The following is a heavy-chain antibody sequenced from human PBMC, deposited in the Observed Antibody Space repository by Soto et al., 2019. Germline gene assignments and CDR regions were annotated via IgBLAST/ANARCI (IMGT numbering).Heavy chain of an antibody. V-gene: IGHV1-18*04. CDR1: GYTFTSYG. D-gene: IGHD3-22*01. J-gene: IGHJ6*02. CDR2: ISAYNGHT. CDR3: ARGYYPTASTYHYGMDV. Sequence: QVQLVQSGAEVKKPGASVKVSCKASGYTFTSYGISWVRQAPGQGLEWMGWISAYNGHTRYSQKFQDRVTITRDTSASTAYMELSSLRSEDTSIFYCARGYYPTASTYHYGMDVWGQGTTVTVSS.